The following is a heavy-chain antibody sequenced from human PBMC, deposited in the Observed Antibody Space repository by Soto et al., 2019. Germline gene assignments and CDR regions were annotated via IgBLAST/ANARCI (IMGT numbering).Heavy chain of an antibody. V-gene: IGHV1-69*13. CDR3: ARATVAGTKFDY. Sequence: GASVKVSCKASGGTFSSYAISWVRQAPGQGLGWMGGIIPIFGTANYAQKFQGRVTITADESTSTAYMELSSLRSEDTAVYYCARATVAGTKFDYWGQGTLVTVSS. J-gene: IGHJ4*02. CDR1: GGTFSSYA. CDR2: IIPIFGTA. D-gene: IGHD6-19*01.